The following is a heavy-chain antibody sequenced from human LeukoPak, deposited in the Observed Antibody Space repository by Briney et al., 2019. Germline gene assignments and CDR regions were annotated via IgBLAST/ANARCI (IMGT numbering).Heavy chain of an antibody. D-gene: IGHD4-11*01. CDR2: IYTSGST. V-gene: IGHV4-4*07. J-gene: IGHJ5*02. CDR1: GGSISSYY. Sequence: PSETLSLTCTVSGGSISSYYWSWIRQPAGKGLEWIGRIYTSGSTNYNPSLKSRVTMSVDTSKNQFSLKLSSVTAADTAVYYCARAGYDYSPSNWFDPWGQGTLVTVSS. CDR3: ARAGYDYSPSNWFDP.